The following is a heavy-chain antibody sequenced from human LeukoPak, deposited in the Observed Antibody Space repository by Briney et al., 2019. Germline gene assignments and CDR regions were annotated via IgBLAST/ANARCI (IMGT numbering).Heavy chain of an antibody. D-gene: IGHD3-10*01. J-gene: IGHJ4*02. CDR1: GYTFTGYY. V-gene: IGHV1-2*02. CDR2: INPNSGGT. CDR3: ARVTRVRGVIPPPYYFDY. Sequence: GASAKVSCKASGYTFTGYYMHWVRQAPGQGLEWMGWINPNSGGTNYAQKFQGRVTMTRDTSISTAYMELSRLRSDDTAVYYCARVTRVRGVIPPPYYFDYWGQGTLVTVSS.